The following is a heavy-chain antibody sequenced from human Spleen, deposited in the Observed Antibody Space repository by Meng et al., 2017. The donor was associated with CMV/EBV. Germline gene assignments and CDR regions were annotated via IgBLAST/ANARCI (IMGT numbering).Heavy chain of an antibody. V-gene: IGHV1-69*08. CDR2: IIPLLGTA. CDR3: ARGGQQQLVLGLNWFDP. Sequence: TFTSYHINWVRQAPGQGLEWMGRIIPLLGTADYAQKFQGRVTITADKSTTTAYMELTSLRSEDTAVYYCARGGQQQLVLGLNWFDPWGQGTLVTVSS. CDR1: TFTSYH. J-gene: IGHJ5*02. D-gene: IGHD6-13*01.